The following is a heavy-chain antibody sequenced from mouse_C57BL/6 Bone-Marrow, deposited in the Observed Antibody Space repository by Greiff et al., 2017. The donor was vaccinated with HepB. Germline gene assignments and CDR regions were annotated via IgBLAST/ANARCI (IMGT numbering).Heavy chain of an antibody. CDR1: GYTFTSYW. Sequence: QVQLQQPGAELVKPGASVKLSCKASGYTFTSYWMQWVKQRPGQGLEWIGEIDPSDSYTNYNQKFKGKATLTVDTSSSTAYMQLSSLTSEDSAVYYCALLSGYYYAWYFDVWGTGTPVTVSS. CDR2: IDPSDSYT. D-gene: IGHD1-1*01. V-gene: IGHV1-50*01. J-gene: IGHJ1*03. CDR3: ALLSGYYYAWYFDV.